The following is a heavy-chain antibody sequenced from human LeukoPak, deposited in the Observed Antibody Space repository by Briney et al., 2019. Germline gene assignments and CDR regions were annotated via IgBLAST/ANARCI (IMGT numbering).Heavy chain of an antibody. CDR2: ISGSGGST. CDR3: AKFGGYCSSTSCYVRNYYYYGMDV. Sequence: PGASVRLFCAASGFTFSSYAMSWVRQAPGKGLEWVSAISGSGGSTYYADSVKGRFTISRDNSKNTLYLQMNSLRAEDTAVYYCAKFGGYCSSTSCYVRNYYYYGMDVWGQGTTVTVSS. D-gene: IGHD2-2*01. CDR1: GFTFSSYA. V-gene: IGHV3-23*01. J-gene: IGHJ6*02.